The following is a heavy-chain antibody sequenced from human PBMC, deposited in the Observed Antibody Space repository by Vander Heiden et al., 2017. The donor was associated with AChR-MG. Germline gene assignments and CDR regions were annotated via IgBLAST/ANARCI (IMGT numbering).Heavy chain of an antibody. CDR3: ARGRGRAAAGRGPIGWFDP. J-gene: IGHJ5*02. D-gene: IGHD6-13*01. CDR2: MNPNSRDT. CDR1: GYSFTSYH. V-gene: IGHV1-8*01. Sequence: QVQLVQFGAEVMKPGASVTVSCKASGYSFTSYHTNGVGQATGQGLEWMGWMNPNSRDTGYAQEFQGRVTMTRNTSISTAYMELSSLRSEDTAVYYCARGRGRAAAGRGPIGWFDPWGEGPLVTVAS.